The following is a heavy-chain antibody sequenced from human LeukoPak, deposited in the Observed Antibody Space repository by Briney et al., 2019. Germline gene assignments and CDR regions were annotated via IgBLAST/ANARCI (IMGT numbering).Heavy chain of an antibody. V-gene: IGHV4-4*07. CDR1: GGSITGYY. D-gene: IGHD2/OR15-2a*01. CDR2: IYTSGGT. CDR3: ARDAFGQSPR. Sequence: SETLSLTCTVSGGSITGYYWSWIRQPAGKGLEWIGRIYTSGGTDYIPSLKSRVTMSLDTSKNQFSLNLSSVTAADTAVYYCARDAFGQSPRWGQATLVTVSS. J-gene: IGHJ4*02.